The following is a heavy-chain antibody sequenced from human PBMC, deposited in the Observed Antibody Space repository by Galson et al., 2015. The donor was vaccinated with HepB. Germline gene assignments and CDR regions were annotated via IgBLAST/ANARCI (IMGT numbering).Heavy chain of an antibody. CDR1: GYTFTSYG. CDR2: ISAYNGNT. Sequence: SVKVSCKASGYTFTSYGISWVRQAPGQGLEWMGWISAYNGNTNYAQKLQGRVTMTTDTSTSTAYMELRSLRSDDTAVYYCARDQGNSGYDFPYNWFDPWGQGTLVTVSS. CDR3: ARDQGNSGYDFPYNWFDP. D-gene: IGHD5-12*01. J-gene: IGHJ5*02. V-gene: IGHV1-18*04.